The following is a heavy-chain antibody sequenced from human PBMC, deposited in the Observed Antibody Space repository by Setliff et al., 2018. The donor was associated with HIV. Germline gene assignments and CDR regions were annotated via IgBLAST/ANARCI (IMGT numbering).Heavy chain of an antibody. Sequence: SETLSLTCTVSGGSISSSSYYWGWIRQPPGKGLEWIGSIYYSGSTYYNPSLKSRVTISVDTSKNQFSLKLSSVTAADTAVYYCARDGVWGSGIFDYWGQGTLVTVSS. D-gene: IGHD7-27*01. V-gene: IGHV4-39*07. CDR3: ARDGVWGSGIFDY. J-gene: IGHJ4*02. CDR1: GGSISSSSYY. CDR2: IYYSGST.